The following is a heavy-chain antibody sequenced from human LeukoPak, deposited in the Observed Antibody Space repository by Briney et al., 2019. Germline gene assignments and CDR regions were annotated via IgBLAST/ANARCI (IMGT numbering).Heavy chain of an antibody. V-gene: IGHV3-66*02. Sequence: PGGSLRLSCAASGFTVSSNYMSWVRQAPGKGLEWVSVIYSGGSTYYADSVKGRFTISRDNSKNTLYLQMNSLRAEDTAVYYCAREAAYSNYARYYYMDVWGKGTTVTVSS. J-gene: IGHJ6*03. D-gene: IGHD4-11*01. CDR3: AREAAYSNYARYYYMDV. CDR1: GFTVSSNY. CDR2: IYSGGST.